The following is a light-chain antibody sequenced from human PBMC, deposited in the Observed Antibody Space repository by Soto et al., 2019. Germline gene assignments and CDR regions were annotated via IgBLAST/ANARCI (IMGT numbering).Light chain of an antibody. V-gene: IGLV2-14*01. CDR2: AVT. Sequence: QSALTQPASVSGSPGQSIAISCTGTSSDVGSYNSVSWYQQFPGKAPKLILYAVTNRPSGVSNRFSGSKSGNTAYLTISGLQAEDEADYFCSSYTTSATLVFGVGTKLTVL. CDR1: SSDVGSYNS. CDR3: SSYTTSATLV. J-gene: IGLJ2*01.